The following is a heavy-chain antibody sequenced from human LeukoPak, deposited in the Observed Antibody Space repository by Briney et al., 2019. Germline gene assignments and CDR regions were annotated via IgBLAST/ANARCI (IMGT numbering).Heavy chain of an antibody. V-gene: IGHV3-48*03. Sequence: GGSLRLSCAASGFTFSSYEMNWVRQAPGKGLERVSYISSSGSTIYYADSVKGRFTISRDNAKNSLYLQMNSLRAEDTAVYYCARGRHRVYYYSYMDVWGKGTTVTVSS. CDR1: GFTFSSYE. CDR2: ISSSGSTI. J-gene: IGHJ6*03. CDR3: ARGRHRVYYYSYMDV.